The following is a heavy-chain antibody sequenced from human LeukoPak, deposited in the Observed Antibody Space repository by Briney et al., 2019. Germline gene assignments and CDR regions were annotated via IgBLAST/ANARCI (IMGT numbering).Heavy chain of an antibody. CDR3: ARESNYYYYGMDV. CDR1: GGSISSYY. J-gene: IGHJ6*02. Sequence: SETLSLTCTVSGGSISSYYWSWIRQPPGKGLEWIGYIYYSGSTNYNPSLKSRVTISVDTSKNQFSLKLSSVTAADTAVYYCARESNYYYYGMDVWVQGTTVTVSS. V-gene: IGHV4-59*01. CDR2: IYYSGST.